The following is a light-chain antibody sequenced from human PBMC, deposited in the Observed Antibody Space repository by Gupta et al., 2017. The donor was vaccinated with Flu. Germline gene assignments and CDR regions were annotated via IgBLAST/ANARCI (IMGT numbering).Light chain of an antibody. V-gene: IGLV1-40*01. Sequence: IYGTGDDSNIGADHDVHWYQQLPHSAPKLLIFGNNNRPSGVPERFSGSRSDTSASLTITGLRPEDEADYYCQSSDAYLSAGLFGGVNKLTVL. CDR1: DSNIGADHD. CDR2: GNN. CDR3: QSSDAYLSAGL. J-gene: IGLJ2*01.